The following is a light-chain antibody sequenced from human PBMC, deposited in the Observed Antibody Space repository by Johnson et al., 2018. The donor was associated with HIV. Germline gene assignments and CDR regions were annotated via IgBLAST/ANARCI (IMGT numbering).Light chain of an antibody. V-gene: IGLV1-51*02. J-gene: IGLJ1*01. CDR2: KDN. CDR1: SSNIGNNY. Sequence: QSALTQPPSVSAAPGQKVTISCSGSSSNIGNNYVSWYQQLPGTAPKLLIYKDNERPSGIPDRFSGSKSGPLATLDITGLQTGDEADSYFGTWDSSLSAGVFGTGTKVTVL. CDR3: GTWDSSLSAGV.